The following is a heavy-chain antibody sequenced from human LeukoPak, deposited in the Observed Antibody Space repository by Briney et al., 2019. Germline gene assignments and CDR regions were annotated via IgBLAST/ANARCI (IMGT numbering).Heavy chain of an antibody. V-gene: IGHV4-39*01. D-gene: IGHD3/OR15-3a*01. J-gene: IGHJ4*02. CDR1: GVSSSSSNSY. CDR2: IYYSGNS. CDR3: ARQTGSGLFILP. Sequence: SETLSLTCTVSGVSSSSSNSYWGWIRQPPGKGLEWIGSIYYSGNSYYNASLKSQVSISIDTSKNPLSLKLTSVTAADTAVYYCARQTGSGLFILPGGQGTLVTVSS.